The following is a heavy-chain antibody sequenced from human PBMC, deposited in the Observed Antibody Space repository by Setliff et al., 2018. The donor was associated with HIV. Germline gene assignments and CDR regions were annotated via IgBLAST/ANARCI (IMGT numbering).Heavy chain of an antibody. V-gene: IGHV4-31*03. CDR3: AREIVRVALDI. D-gene: IGHD3-16*02. Sequence: SETLSLTCTVSGGSISSGANYWSWIRQHPGKGLEWIGNIYYNGITHYNPSLKSRLSISIDTSKNQFYLQLNSVTAADTSVFYCAREIVRVALDIWGPGTAVTVSS. CDR2: IYYNGIT. CDR1: GGSISSGANY. J-gene: IGHJ3*02.